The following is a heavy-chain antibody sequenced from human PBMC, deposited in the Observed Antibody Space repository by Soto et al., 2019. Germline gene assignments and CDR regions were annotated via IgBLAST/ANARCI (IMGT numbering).Heavy chain of an antibody. CDR1: GYTFTSYD. J-gene: IGHJ4*02. CDR3: ASTYYDISTGYYYFDY. Sequence: ASVKVSCKDSGYTFTSYDINLFRHSPGQGLECMVWMNPNSGNTGYAQKFQGRVTMTRNTSISTAYMELSSLRSEDTAVYYCASTYYDISTGYYYFDYWGQGTLVTVSS. D-gene: IGHD3-9*01. V-gene: IGHV1-8*01. CDR2: MNPNSGNT.